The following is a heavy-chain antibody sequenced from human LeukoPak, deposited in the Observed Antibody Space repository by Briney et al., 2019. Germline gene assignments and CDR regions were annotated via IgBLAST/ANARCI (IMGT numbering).Heavy chain of an antibody. Sequence: GGSLRLSCAASGFTFSSYGMHWVRQAPGKGLEWVAVIWYDGSNKYYTDSVKGRFTISRDNSKNTLYLQMNSLRAEDTAVYYCARDSWGTYYYDSSGCYGDYVGAFDIWGQGTMVTVSS. J-gene: IGHJ3*02. CDR1: GFTFSSYG. CDR2: IWYDGSNK. CDR3: ARDSWGTYYYDSSGCYGDYVGAFDI. D-gene: IGHD3-22*01. V-gene: IGHV3-33*01.